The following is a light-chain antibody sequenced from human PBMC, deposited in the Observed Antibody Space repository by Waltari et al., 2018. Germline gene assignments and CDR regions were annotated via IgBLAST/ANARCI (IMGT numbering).Light chain of an antibody. J-gene: IGLJ2*01. V-gene: IGLV3-21*02. Sequence: SFVLTHAPPVSVAPGQTARITRGGNNIGVYVARWYQQHPGQAPVLVVYDNSDRPSGIPGRFSGSSSANTATLTISRVEAGDEADYYCQVWAGSDYDVAFGGGTKL. CDR1: NIGVYV. CDR2: DNS. CDR3: QVWAGSDYDVA.